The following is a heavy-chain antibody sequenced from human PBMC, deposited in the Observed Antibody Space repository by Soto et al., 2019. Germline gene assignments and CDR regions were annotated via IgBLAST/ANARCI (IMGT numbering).Heavy chain of an antibody. CDR2: FDPEDGET. D-gene: IGHD3-9*01. CDR3: ATAPSYDRNFDY. J-gene: IGHJ4*02. Sequence: ASVKVSCKVSGYTLTELSMHWVRQAPGKGLEWMGGFDPEDGETIYAQKFQGRVTMTEDTSTDTAYMELSSLRSEDTAVYYCATAPSYDRNFDYWGQGTLVTVSS. CDR1: GYTLTELS. V-gene: IGHV1-24*01.